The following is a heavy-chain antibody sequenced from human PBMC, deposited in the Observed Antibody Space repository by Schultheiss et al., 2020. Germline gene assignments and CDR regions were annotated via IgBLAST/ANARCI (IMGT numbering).Heavy chain of an antibody. J-gene: IGHJ5*02. Sequence: SETLSLTCAVSGYSISSGYYWGWIRQPPGKGLEWIGSIYHSGSTYYNPSLKSRVTILVDTSKNQFSLKLSSVTAADTAVYYCARLTATARFEENWVDPWGQGALVTVSS. D-gene: IGHD4-11*01. CDR2: IYHSGST. CDR3: ARLTATARFEENWVDP. CDR1: GYSISSGYY. V-gene: IGHV4-38-2*01.